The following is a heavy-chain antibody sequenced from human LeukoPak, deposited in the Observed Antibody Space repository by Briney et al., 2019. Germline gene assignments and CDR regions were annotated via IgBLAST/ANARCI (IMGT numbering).Heavy chain of an antibody. J-gene: IGHJ4*02. D-gene: IGHD3-16*01. CDR3: AKEYYDYVWGSYLYYFDY. V-gene: IGHV3-23*01. Sequence: GGSLRLSCAASGFTFSSYAMSWVRQAPGKGLEWVSAISGSGGSTHYADSVKGRFTISRDNSKNTLYLQMNSLRAEDTAVYYCAKEYYDYVWGSYLYYFDYWGQGTLVTVSS. CDR2: ISGSGGST. CDR1: GFTFSSYA.